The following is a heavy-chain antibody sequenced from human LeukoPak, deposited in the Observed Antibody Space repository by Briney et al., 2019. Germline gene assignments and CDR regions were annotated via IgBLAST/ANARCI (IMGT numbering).Heavy chain of an antibody. CDR2: ISSDGSST. Sequence: GGSLRLSCVASGFSLSNSWMHWVRQAPGKGLVWVSRISSDGSSTAYADSVKGRFTISRDTAKNTLYLQMNSLRDEDTAVYYCARDGDYHYFDCWGQGTLVTVSS. J-gene: IGHJ4*02. V-gene: IGHV3-74*01. CDR1: GFSLSNSW. D-gene: IGHD4-17*01. CDR3: ARDGDYHYFDC.